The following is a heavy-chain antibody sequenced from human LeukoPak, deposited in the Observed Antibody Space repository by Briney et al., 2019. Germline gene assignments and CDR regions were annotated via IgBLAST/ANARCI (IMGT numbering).Heavy chain of an antibody. D-gene: IGHD5-12*01. J-gene: IGHJ2*01. CDR1: GGSVSNGNYY. V-gene: IGHV4-61*01. Sequence: SETLSLTCTVSGGSVSNGNYYGSWIRQPPGKGLEWIGYLYYSGSTNYNPSLKSRVTISIDTSKNQFSLKLSSVSAADTAVYYCARDRVGGYDYAYFDLWGRGTLVTVSS. CDR3: ARDRVGGYDYAYFDL. CDR2: LYYSGST.